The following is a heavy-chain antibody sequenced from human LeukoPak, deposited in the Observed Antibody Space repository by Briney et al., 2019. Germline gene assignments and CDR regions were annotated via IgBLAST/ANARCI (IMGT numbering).Heavy chain of an antibody. J-gene: IGHJ5*02. CDR1: GGSISSYY. D-gene: IGHD3-3*01. CDR3: ARASRYYDFWSGYYTSWFDP. CDR2: IYYSGST. V-gene: IGHV4-59*01. Sequence: SETLSLTCTVSGGSISSYYWSWIRQPPGKGLEWIGYIYYSGSTNYNPSLKSRVTISVDTSRNQFSLKLSSVTAADTAVYYCARASRYYDFWSGYYTSWFDPWGQGTLVTVSS.